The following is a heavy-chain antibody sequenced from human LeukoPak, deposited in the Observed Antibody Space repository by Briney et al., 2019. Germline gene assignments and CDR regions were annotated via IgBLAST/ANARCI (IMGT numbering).Heavy chain of an antibody. V-gene: IGHV5-10-1*01. CDR1: GYSFTSYW. J-gene: IGHJ4*02. D-gene: IGHD6-19*01. CDR3: ATQQPYGSGWYAGPDYFDY. CDR2: IDPSDSYT. Sequence: GESLKISCKGSGYSFTSYWISWVRQMPGKGLEWMGRIDPSDSYTNYSPSFQGHVTISADKSISTAYLQWSSLKASDTAMYYCATQQPYGSGWYAGPDYFDYWGQGTLVTVSS.